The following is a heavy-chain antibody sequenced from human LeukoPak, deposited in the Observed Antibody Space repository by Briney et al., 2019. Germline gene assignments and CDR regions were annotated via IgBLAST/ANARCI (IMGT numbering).Heavy chain of an antibody. CDR1: GYTFTSYD. J-gene: IGHJ6*02. CDR3: ARGPYSSSWYPGGMDV. Sequence: ASVKVSCKASGYTFTSYDINWVRPATGQGLEWMGWMNPNSGNTGYAQKFQGRVTMTRNTSISTAYMELSSLRSEDTAVYYCARGPYSSSWYPGGMDVWGQGTTVTVSS. CDR2: MNPNSGNT. D-gene: IGHD6-13*01. V-gene: IGHV1-8*01.